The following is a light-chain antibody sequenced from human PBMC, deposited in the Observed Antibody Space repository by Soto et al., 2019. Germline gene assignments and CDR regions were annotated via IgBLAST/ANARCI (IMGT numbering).Light chain of an antibody. J-gene: IGLJ1*01. V-gene: IGLV1-44*01. CDR2: SNN. Sequence: QSVLTRPPSASGTPGQRVTISCSGSSSNIGSNTVNWYQQLPGTAPKLLIYSNNQRPSGVPDRFSGSKSGTSASLAISGLQSEDESDCYSAAWDDSLNAYYVFGPGTKVTVL. CDR3: AAWDDSLNAYYV. CDR1: SSNIGSNT.